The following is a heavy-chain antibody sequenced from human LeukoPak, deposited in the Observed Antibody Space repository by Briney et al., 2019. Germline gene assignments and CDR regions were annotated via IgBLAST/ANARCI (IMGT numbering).Heavy chain of an antibody. J-gene: IGHJ6*02. CDR3: AISSIAARPGMDV. Sequence: SGTLSLTCAVSGGSISSSNWWGGVRQPPGKGLEWIGEIYHSGSTNYNPSLKSRVTISVDKSKNQFSLKLSSVTAADTAVYYCAISSIAARPGMDVWGQGTTATVSS. D-gene: IGHD6-6*01. CDR2: IYHSGST. V-gene: IGHV4-4*02. CDR1: GGSISSSNW.